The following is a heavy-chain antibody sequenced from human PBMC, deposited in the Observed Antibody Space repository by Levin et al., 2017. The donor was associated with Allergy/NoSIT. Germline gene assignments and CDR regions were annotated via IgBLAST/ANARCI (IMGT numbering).Heavy chain of an antibody. CDR2: ISSSGSTI. CDR3: ATTLLGRDGYNL. V-gene: IGHV3-11*01. CDR1: GFTFSDYY. Sequence: LSLTCAASGFTFSDYYMSWIRQAPGKGLEWVSYISSSGSTIYYADSVKGRFTISRDNAKNSLYLQMNSLRAEDTAVYYCATTLLGRDGYNLWGQGTLVTVSS. J-gene: IGHJ4*02. D-gene: IGHD5-24*01.